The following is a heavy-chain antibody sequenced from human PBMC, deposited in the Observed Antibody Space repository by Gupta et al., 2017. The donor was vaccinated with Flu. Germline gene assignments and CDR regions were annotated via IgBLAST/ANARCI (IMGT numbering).Heavy chain of an antibody. CDR3: ARGANIWNYRSYFDY. D-gene: IGHD1-7*01. V-gene: IGHV3-33*04. CDR2: LWHDESNI. J-gene: IGHJ4*02. Sequence: SSGIRGVREAPGKGREWVDVLWHDESNIYNADSVKGRCNSSKANSKNTLYLKMNSLRAEDTAVYDCARGANIWNYRSYFDYWGQGTRVTVSS. CDR1: SSG.